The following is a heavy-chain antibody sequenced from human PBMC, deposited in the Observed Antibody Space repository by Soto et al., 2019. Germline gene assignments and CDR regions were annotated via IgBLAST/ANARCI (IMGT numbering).Heavy chain of an antibody. CDR2: ISGGGGST. D-gene: IGHD3-22*01. CDR3: AKAFDTSGSHYERAFDY. Sequence: EVQLLESGGGLVQPGGSLRLSCAASGFTFSTYAMSWVRQAPGKGLEWVSAISGGGGSTYYADSVKGRFTISRDTAKNTLYLQMNGLRGEDTALYYCAKAFDTSGSHYERAFDYWGQGTLVTVSS. CDR1: GFTFSTYA. V-gene: IGHV3-23*01. J-gene: IGHJ4*02.